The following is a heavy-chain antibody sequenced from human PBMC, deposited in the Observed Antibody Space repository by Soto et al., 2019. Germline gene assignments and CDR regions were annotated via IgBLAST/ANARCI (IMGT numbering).Heavy chain of an antibody. CDR1: GGTFSSYA. Sequence: SVKVSCKASGGTFSSYAISWVRQAPGQGLEWMGGIIPIFGTANYAQKFQGRVTITADESTSTAYMELSSLRSEDTAVYYCARSPVVRGFAFYGMDVWGQGTTVTVSS. V-gene: IGHV1-69*13. CDR2: IIPIFGTA. D-gene: IGHD2-15*01. J-gene: IGHJ6*02. CDR3: ARSPVVRGFAFYGMDV.